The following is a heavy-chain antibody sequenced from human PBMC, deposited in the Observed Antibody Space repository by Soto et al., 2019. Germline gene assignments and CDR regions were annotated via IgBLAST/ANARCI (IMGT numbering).Heavy chain of an antibody. V-gene: IGHV1-69*13. CDR3: ARVPEPFITEEWTYGMDV. CDR2: TIPIFGTA. J-gene: IGHJ6*02. D-gene: IGHD3-22*01. CDR1: GGTFSSYA. Sequence: SVKVSCKASGGTFSSYAISWVRQAPGQGLEWMGGTIPIFGTANYAQKFQGRVTITADESTSTAYMELSSLRSEDTAVYYCARVPEPFITEEWTYGMDVWGQGTTVTVSS.